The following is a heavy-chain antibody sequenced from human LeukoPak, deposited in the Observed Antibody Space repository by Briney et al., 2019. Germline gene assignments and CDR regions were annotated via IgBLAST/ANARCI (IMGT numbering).Heavy chain of an antibody. V-gene: IGHV1-46*01. CDR3: ASRGYSGYAVFDY. CDR2: INPSGGST. D-gene: IGHD5-12*01. Sequence: ASVRVSCKASGGTFSSYTISWVRQAPGQGLEWMGIINPSGGSTSYAQKFQGRVAMTRDTSTSTVYMELSSLRSEDTAVYYCASRGYSGYAVFDYWGQGTLVTVSS. J-gene: IGHJ4*02. CDR1: GGTFSSYT.